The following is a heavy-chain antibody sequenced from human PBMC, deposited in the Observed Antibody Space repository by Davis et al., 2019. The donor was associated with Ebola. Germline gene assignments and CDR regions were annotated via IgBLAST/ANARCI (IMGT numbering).Heavy chain of an antibody. V-gene: IGHV3-23*01. CDR3: ARGRSSGWFDY. D-gene: IGHD6-19*01. CDR1: GFTFSSHA. Sequence: GESLKISCAASGFTFSSHAMSWVRQAPGQGLEWVSAIRGSGRTTYYADPVKGRHTISRDNSENTLYLQMSSLRAEDTAVYYCARGRSSGWFDYWGQGTLVTVSS. J-gene: IGHJ4*02. CDR2: IRGSGRTT.